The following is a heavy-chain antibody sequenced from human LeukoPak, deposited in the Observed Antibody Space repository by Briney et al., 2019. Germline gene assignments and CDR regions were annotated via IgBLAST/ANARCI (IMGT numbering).Heavy chain of an antibody. Sequence: SVKASCKASGDTFTGYYMHWVRQAPGHGLEWMGWINPNSGGTNYAQKFQGRVTMTRDTSISTAYMELSRLRSDDTAVYYCASGSYGGYEIDYWGQGTLVTVSS. D-gene: IGHD4-17*01. CDR1: GDTFTGYY. J-gene: IGHJ4*02. CDR3: ASGSYGGYEIDY. V-gene: IGHV1-2*02. CDR2: INPNSGGT.